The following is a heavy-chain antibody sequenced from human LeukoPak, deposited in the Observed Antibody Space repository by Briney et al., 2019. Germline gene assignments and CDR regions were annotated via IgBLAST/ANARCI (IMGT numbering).Heavy chain of an antibody. V-gene: IGHV3-21*01. J-gene: IGHJ4*02. CDR2: ISSSSSYI. Sequence: GGSLRLSCAASGFTFSSYSMNWVRQARGKGLEWVSSISSSSSYIYYADSVKGRFTISRDNAKNSLYLQMNSLRAEDTAVYYCARLYCSGGSCYPTAPYYFDYWGQGTLVTVSS. D-gene: IGHD2-15*01. CDR1: GFTFSSYS. CDR3: ARLYCSGGSCYPTAPYYFDY.